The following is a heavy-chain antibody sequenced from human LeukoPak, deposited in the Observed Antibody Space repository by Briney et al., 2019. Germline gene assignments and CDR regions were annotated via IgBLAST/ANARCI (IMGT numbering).Heavy chain of an antibody. Sequence: LETLSLTCTVSGGSISSSSYYWGWIRQPPGKGLEWIGSIYYSGSTYYNPSLKSRVTMSVDTSKNQFSLKLSSVTAADTAVYYCAREEAARRYFDYWGQGTLVTVSS. CDR2: IYYSGST. J-gene: IGHJ4*02. V-gene: IGHV4-39*07. D-gene: IGHD6-6*01. CDR3: AREEAARRYFDY. CDR1: GGSISSSSYY.